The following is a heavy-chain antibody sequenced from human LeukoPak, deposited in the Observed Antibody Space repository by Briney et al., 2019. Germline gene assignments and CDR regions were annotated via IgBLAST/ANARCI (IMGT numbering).Heavy chain of an antibody. CDR1: GGSFSGYY. V-gene: IGHV4-34*01. D-gene: IGHD2-15*01. Sequence: PSETLSLTCAVYGGSFSGYYWSWIRQPPGKGLEWIGEINHSGSTNYNPSLKSRVTISVDTSKNQFSLKLSSVTAADTAVYYCARRRCSGGSCYWGQGCWYYYGMDVWGKGTTVTVSS. CDR2: INHSGST. CDR3: ARRRCSGGSCYWGQGCWYYYGMDV. J-gene: IGHJ6*04.